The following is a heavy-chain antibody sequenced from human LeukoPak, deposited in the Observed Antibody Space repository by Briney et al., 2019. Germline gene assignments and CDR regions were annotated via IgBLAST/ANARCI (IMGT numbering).Heavy chain of an antibody. CDR3: AKEDSGTYCLDY. V-gene: IGHV3-21*04. J-gene: IGHJ4*02. CDR1: GFAFSRYN. Sequence: GSLRLSCAASGFAFSRYNMNWVRQAPGRGLEWVPSIGGSTNYIYYGDSVKGRFTISRDNSKNTLYLQMYSLRAEDTAVYYCAKEDSGTYCLDYWGQGTLVTVSP. CDR2: IGGSTNYI. D-gene: IGHD1-26*01.